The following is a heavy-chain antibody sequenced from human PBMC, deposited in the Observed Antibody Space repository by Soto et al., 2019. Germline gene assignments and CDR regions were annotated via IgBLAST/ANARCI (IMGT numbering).Heavy chain of an antibody. CDR3: ALGYCTNGVCYIGGYYYYGMDV. J-gene: IGHJ6*02. V-gene: IGHV1-18*01. CDR1: GYTFTSYG. CDR2: ISAYNGNT. D-gene: IGHD2-8*01. Sequence: ASVKVSCKASGYTFTSYGISWVRQAPGQGLEWMGWISAYNGNTNYAQKLQGRVTMTTDTSTSTAYMELRSLRSDDTAVYYCALGYCTNGVCYIGGYYYYGMDVWGQGTTVTVSS.